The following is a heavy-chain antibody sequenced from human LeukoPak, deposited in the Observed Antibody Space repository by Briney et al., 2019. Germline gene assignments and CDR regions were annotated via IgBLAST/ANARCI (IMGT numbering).Heavy chain of an antibody. V-gene: IGHV4-61*01. CDR2: IYYSGST. D-gene: IGHD4-17*01. Sequence: PSETLSLTCTVSGGSVSSGSYYWTWIRQPPGKGLEWIGYIYYSGSTNYNPSLKSRVTISVDTSKDQFSLKLSSVTAADTAVYYCARVGVTTSYYYYYYYMDVWGKGTTVTVSS. J-gene: IGHJ6*03. CDR1: GGSVSSGSYY. CDR3: ARVGVTTSYYYYYYYMDV.